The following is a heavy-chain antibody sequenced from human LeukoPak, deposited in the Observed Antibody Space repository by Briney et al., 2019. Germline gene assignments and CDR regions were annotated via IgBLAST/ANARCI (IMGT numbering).Heavy chain of an antibody. CDR3: VRENIGGLDY. D-gene: IGHD3-10*01. CDR2: ISSSGTTI. Sequence: GGSLRLSCAASGFTFSNYAMRWVRQAPGKGLEWVAHISSSGTTIFYADSVQGRFTISRDNARDSLYLQMNSLRVEDTAVYYCVRENIGGLDYWGQGTLVTVSS. V-gene: IGHV3-48*03. J-gene: IGHJ4*02. CDR1: GFTFSNYA.